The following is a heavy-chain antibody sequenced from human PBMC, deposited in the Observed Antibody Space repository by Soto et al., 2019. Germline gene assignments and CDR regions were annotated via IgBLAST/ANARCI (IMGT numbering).Heavy chain of an antibody. CDR2: ISAYNGNT. D-gene: IGHD3-3*01. CDR1: GYTFTSYG. J-gene: IGHJ6*02. CDR3: ARDMPPVLRFLEWLRRGMDV. Sequence: ASVKVSCKASGYTFTSYGISWVRQARGQGLEWMGWISAYNGNTNYAQKLQGRVTMTTDTSTSTAYMELRSLRSDDTAVYYCARDMPPVLRFLEWLRRGMDVWGQGTTVTVS. V-gene: IGHV1-18*01.